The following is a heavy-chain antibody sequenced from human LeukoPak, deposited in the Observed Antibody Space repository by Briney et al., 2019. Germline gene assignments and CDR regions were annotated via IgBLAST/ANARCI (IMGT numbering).Heavy chain of an antibody. CDR1: GYSISSGYY. D-gene: IGHD7-27*01. J-gene: IGHJ4*02. V-gene: IGHV4-38-2*02. CDR3: ARGGPYNWGAYYFDY. Sequence: PSETLSLTCTVSGYSISSGYYWGWIRQPPGKGLEWIGSIYHSGSTYYNPSLKSRVTISVDTSKNQFSLKLSSVTAADTAVYYCARGGPYNWGAYYFDYWGQGTLVTVSS. CDR2: IYHSGST.